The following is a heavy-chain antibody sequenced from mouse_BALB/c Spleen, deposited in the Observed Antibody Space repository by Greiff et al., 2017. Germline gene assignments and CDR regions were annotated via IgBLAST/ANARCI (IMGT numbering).Heavy chain of an antibody. Sequence: EVKLMESGGGLVQPGGSRKLSCAASGFTFSSFGMHWVRQAPEKGLEWVAYISSGSSTIYYADTVKGRFTISRDNPKNTLFLQMTSLRSEDTAMYYCARVMITTRGYAMDYWGQGTSVTVSS. V-gene: IGHV5-17*02. CDR2: ISSGSSTI. J-gene: IGHJ4*01. D-gene: IGHD2-4*01. CDR1: GFTFSSFG. CDR3: ARVMITTRGYAMDY.